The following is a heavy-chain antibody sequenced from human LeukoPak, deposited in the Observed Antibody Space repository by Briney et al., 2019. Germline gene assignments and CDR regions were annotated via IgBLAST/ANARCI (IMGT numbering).Heavy chain of an antibody. D-gene: IGHD1-14*01. V-gene: IGHV3-21*01. CDR1: GFTFGSYS. CDR3: ARPPEAEDAFDI. CDR2: ISSSSSYI. J-gene: IGHJ3*02. Sequence: GGSLRLSCAASGFTFGSYSMNWVRQAPGKGLEWVSSISSSSSYIYYADSVKGRFTISRDNAKNSLYLQMNSLRAEDTAVYYCARPPEAEDAFDIWGQGTMVTVSS.